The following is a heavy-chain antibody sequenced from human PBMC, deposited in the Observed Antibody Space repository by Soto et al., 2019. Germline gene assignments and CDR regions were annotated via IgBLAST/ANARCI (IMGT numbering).Heavy chain of an antibody. Sequence: SETLSLTCTVSGGSISSYYWSWIRRPPGKGLEWIGYIYYSGSTNYNPSLKSRVTISVDTSKNQFSLKLSSMTAADTAVYYCARVTMVRGNFNYYYGMDVWGQGTTVTVSS. D-gene: IGHD3-10*01. CDR1: GGSISSYY. CDR2: IYYSGST. V-gene: IGHV4-59*01. CDR3: ARVTMVRGNFNYYYGMDV. J-gene: IGHJ6*02.